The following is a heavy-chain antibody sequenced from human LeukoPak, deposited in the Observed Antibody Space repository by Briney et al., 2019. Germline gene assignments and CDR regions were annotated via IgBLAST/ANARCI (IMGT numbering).Heavy chain of an antibody. CDR1: GYIFTSYY. V-gene: IGHV1-46*01. CDR3: ARETVGAFDC. CDR2: INPSGGST. J-gene: IGHJ4*02. Sequence: ASVKVSCKAPGYIFTSYYMHWVRQAPGQGLEWMGIINPSGGSTSYAQKFQGRVTMTRDTSTSTVYMELRSLRSEDTAVYYCARETVGAFDCWGQGTLVTVSS. D-gene: IGHD1-26*01.